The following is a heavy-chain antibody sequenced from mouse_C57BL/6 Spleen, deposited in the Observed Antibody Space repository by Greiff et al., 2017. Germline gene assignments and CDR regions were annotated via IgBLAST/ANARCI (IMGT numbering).Heavy chain of an antibody. CDR1: GYSIPSGYY. V-gene: IGHV3-6*01. D-gene: IGHD2-2*01. J-gene: IGHJ3*01. CDR2: ISYDGSN. CDR3: ARAGYGYDVAWFAY. Sequence: EVKLMESGPGLVKPSQSLSLTCSVTGYSIPSGYYWNWIRQFPGNKLEWMGYISYDGSNNYNPSLKNRITFTRDTSKNHVFMKLKSVTTEDTATYYYARAGYGYDVAWFAYWGQGTLVTVSA.